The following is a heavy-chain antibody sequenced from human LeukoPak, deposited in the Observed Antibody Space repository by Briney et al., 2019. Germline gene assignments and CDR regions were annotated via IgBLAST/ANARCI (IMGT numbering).Heavy chain of an antibody. V-gene: IGHV3-30*02. J-gene: IGHJ5*02. CDR3: ARELWSGYVNWFDP. CDR1: GFTFSTYG. D-gene: IGHD3-3*01. CDR2: IWYDGSNK. Sequence: PGGSLRLSCSASGFTFSTYGMHWVRQAPGKGLEWVAIIWYDGSNKYYADPVKGRFTISRDNSKNTLYLQMNSLRAEDTAVYYCARELWSGYVNWFDPWGQGTLVTASS.